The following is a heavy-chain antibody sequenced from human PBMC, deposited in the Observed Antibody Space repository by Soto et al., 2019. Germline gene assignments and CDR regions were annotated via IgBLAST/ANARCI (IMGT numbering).Heavy chain of an antibody. CDR3: ARGTRFLEWPLYGMDV. CDR1: GYSFTSYW. Sequence: PGESLKISCKGSGYSFTSYWISWVRQMPGKGLEWMGRIDPSDSYTNYSPSFQGHVTISADKSISTAYLQWSSLKASDTAMYYCARGTRFLEWPLYGMDVWGQGTTVTVS. D-gene: IGHD3-3*01. V-gene: IGHV5-10-1*01. CDR2: IDPSDSYT. J-gene: IGHJ6*02.